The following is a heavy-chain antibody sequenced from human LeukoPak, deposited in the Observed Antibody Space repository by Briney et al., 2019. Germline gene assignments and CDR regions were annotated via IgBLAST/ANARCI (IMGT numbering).Heavy chain of an antibody. Sequence: PSETLSLTCTVSGGSISSYYWSWIRQPPGKGLEWIGYIYYSGSTNYNPSLKSRVTISVDTSKNQFSLKLSSVTAADTAVYYCARAGNYYDSSGYYRSLHYYYYYYMDVWGKGTTVTVSS. D-gene: IGHD3-22*01. J-gene: IGHJ6*03. V-gene: IGHV4-59*12. CDR3: ARAGNYYDSSGYYRSLHYYYYYYMDV. CDR1: GGSISSYY. CDR2: IYYSGST.